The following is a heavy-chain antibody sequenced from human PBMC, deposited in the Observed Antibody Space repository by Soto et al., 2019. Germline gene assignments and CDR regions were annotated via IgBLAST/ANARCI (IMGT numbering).Heavy chain of an antibody. CDR1: GGSFTGYY. J-gene: IGHJ6*02. CDR3: GRCHPHRITIFELVIRSYDYGMDV. Sequence: SETLSLTCAVYGGSFTGYYWTWIRQTPGKGLEWIGEINYRGSTYYNPSLESRITMAVDTSKNQFSLKLSSVTAADTAVYFCGRCHPHRITIFELVIRSYDYGMDVWGQGTTVTVSS. D-gene: IGHD3-3*01. CDR2: INYRGST. V-gene: IGHV4-34*01.